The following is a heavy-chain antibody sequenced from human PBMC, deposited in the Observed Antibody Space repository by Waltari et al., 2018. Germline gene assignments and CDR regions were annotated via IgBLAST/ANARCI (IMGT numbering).Heavy chain of an antibody. CDR3: AKDRTYYYGSGSYGY. Sequence: EVQLLESGGGLVQPGGSLRLSCAASGFTFRRYARTWFRRAPGKGLEWVSAISGSGGSTYYADSVKGRFTISRDNSKNTLYLQMNSLRAEDTAVYYCAKDRTYYYGSGSYGYWGQGTLVTVSS. D-gene: IGHD3-10*01. CDR2: ISGSGGST. J-gene: IGHJ4*02. CDR1: GFTFRRYA. V-gene: IGHV3-23*01.